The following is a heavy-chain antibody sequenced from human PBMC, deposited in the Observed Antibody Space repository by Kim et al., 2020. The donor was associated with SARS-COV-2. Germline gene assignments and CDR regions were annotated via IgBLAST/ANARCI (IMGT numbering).Heavy chain of an antibody. CDR3: AKLWFGAVD. CDR1: GFTFSSYG. J-gene: IGHJ4*02. Sequence: GGSLRLSCAASGFTFSSYGMTWVRQAPGKGLEWVSSIGSNGATTYYAESVKSRFTISRDNSKNTLYLQMNRLRADDTAVYYCAKLWFGAVDWGQGTLVTVSS. D-gene: IGHD3-10*01. CDR2: IGSNGATT. V-gene: IGHV3-23*01.